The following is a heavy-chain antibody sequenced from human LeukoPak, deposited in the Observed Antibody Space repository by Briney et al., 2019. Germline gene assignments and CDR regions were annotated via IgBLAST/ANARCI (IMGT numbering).Heavy chain of an antibody. CDR1: GFTFSSYD. D-gene: IGHD3-10*01. CDR2: ISSSSGYI. Sequence: PGGSLRLSCAAFGFTFSSYDMTWVRQAPGKGLEWVSSISSSSGYIYYADSVKGRFTISRDNAKNSLYLQMNSLRAEDTAVYYCARISFGGGGGLWLVLDYWGQGTLVTVSS. CDR3: ARISFGGGGGLWLVLDY. V-gene: IGHV3-21*01. J-gene: IGHJ4*02.